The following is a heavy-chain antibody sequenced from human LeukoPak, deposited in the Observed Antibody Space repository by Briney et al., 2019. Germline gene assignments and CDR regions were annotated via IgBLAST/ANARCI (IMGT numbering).Heavy chain of an antibody. V-gene: IGHV3-30*04. CDR1: GFTFSSYA. CDR2: ISYDGSNK. D-gene: IGHD2-2*01. CDR3: ARDRPYQLLLSYYYGMDV. J-gene: IGHJ6*04. Sequence: GGSLRLSCAASGFTFSSYAMHWVRQAPGKGLEWVAVISYDGSNKYYADSVKGRFTISRDNSKNTLYLQMNSLRAEDTAVYYCARDRPYQLLLSYYYGMDVWGKGTTVTVSS.